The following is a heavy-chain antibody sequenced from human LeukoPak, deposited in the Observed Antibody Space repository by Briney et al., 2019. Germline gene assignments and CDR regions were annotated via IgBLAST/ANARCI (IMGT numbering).Heavy chain of an antibody. CDR3: ARPSYCSSTSCYGGYYYYGMDV. CDR1: GFTFSSYG. CDR2: NK. V-gene: IGHV3-30*19. D-gene: IGHD2-2*01. Sequence: GGSLRLSCAASGFTFSSYGMHWVRQAPGKGLEWNKYYADSVKGRFTISRDNSKNTLYLQMNSLRAEDTAVYYCARPSYCSSTSCYGGYYYYGMDVWGQGTTVTVSS. J-gene: IGHJ6*02.